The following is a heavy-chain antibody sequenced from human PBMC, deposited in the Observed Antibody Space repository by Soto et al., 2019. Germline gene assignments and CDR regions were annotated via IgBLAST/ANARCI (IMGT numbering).Heavy chain of an antibody. CDR3: ARDRGYTYGFDF. Sequence: GGSLRLSCAASGFPFDDYSMNWVRQVPGKGLEWVSLISWDGADTYYADSVKGRFTISRDNAKNSLYLQMNSLRDEDTAVYYCARDRGYTYGFDFWGQGALVTVSS. CDR2: ISWDGADT. CDR1: GFPFDDYS. J-gene: IGHJ4*02. D-gene: IGHD5-18*01. V-gene: IGHV3-43*01.